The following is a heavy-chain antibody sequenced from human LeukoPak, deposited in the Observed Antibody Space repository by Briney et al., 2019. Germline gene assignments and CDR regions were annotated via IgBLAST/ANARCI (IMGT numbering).Heavy chain of an antibody. V-gene: IGHV3-33*01. D-gene: IGHD5-18*01. J-gene: IGHJ6*02. CDR3: ARGAIQLWPRGMDV. Sequence: PGGSLRLSCAASGFTFRTYGMHWVRQAPGKGLEWVTVIRHDGSHKDYADSVKGRFTISRDNSKNTLYLQMNSLRAEDTAVYYCARGAIQLWPRGMDVWGQGTTVTVSS. CDR2: IRHDGSHK. CDR1: GFTFRTYG.